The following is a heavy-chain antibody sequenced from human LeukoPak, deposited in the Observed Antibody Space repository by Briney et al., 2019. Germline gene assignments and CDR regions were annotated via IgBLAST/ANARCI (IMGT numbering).Heavy chain of an antibody. CDR1: GFTFSSYS. Sequence: GGSLRLSCAASGFTFSSYSMNWVRQAPGKGLEWVSYISSSSSTIYYADSVKGRFTISRDNSKNTLYLQMNSLRAEDTAVYYCAREELGSSLGFDPWGQGTLVTVSS. D-gene: IGHD3-16*01. CDR3: AREELGSSLGFDP. J-gene: IGHJ5*02. V-gene: IGHV3-48*01. CDR2: ISSSSSTI.